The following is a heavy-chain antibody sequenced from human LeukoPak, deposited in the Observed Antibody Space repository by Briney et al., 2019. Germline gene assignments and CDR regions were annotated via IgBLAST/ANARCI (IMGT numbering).Heavy chain of an antibody. Sequence: ASVKVSCKASGYSFTTYGVAWVRQAPGQGLEWMGWIKGYDGNTNYAQKFQGRVTMTTDTSTSTAYMELRRLRSDDTAFYYCATNAGMPVAGSFYWGQGTLVTVSS. D-gene: IGHD6-19*01. V-gene: IGHV1-18*01. CDR2: IKGYDGNT. J-gene: IGHJ4*02. CDR1: GYSFTTYG. CDR3: ATNAGMPVAGSFY.